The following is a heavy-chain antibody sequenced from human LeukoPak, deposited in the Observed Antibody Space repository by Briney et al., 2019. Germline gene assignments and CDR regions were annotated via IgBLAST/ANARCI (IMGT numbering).Heavy chain of an antibody. Sequence: SETLSLTCTVSGGSISSSSYYWGWIRQPPGKGLEWIWSIYYSGSTYYNSSLTSRVTISVDTSKNQFSLKLSSVTAPDTAVYYCARHVGQWPFAWGQGTLVTVSS. CDR3: ARHVGQWPFA. J-gene: IGHJ4*02. V-gene: IGHV4-39*01. CDR1: GGSISSSSYY. CDR2: IYYSGST. D-gene: IGHD6-19*01.